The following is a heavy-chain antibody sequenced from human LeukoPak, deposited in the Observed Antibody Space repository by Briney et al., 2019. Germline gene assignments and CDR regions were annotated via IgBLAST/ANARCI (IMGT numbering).Heavy chain of an antibody. CDR1: GGSISSYY. CDR3: ARGFEYNYRYTFGY. J-gene: IGHJ4*02. D-gene: IGHD5-18*01. Sequence: PSETLSLTCTVAGGSISSYYWSWIRQPPGKGLEWIGYIFSGSTDYNPSLKSRVTISVDTSKTQFSLQLSSVTAADTAVYYCARGFEYNYRYTFGYWGQGTLVTVSS. V-gene: IGHV4-59*01. CDR2: IFSGST.